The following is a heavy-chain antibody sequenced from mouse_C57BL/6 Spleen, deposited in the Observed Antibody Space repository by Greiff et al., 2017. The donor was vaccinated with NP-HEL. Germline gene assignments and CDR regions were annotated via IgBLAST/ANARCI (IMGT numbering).Heavy chain of an antibody. V-gene: IGHV1-53*01. D-gene: IGHD1-1*01. CDR2: INPSNGGT. Sequence: QVQLQQPGTELVKPGASVKLSCKASGYTFTSYWMHWVKQRPGQGLEWIGNINPSNGGTNYNEKFKSKATLTVDRSSSTAYMQLSSLTSEDSAVYYWAPDYYGSSFFAYWGQGTLVTVSA. J-gene: IGHJ3*01. CDR3: APDYYGSSFFAY. CDR1: GYTFTSYW.